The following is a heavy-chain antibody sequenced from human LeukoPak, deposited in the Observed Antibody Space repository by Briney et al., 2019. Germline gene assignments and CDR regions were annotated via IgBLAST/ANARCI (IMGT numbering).Heavy chain of an antibody. V-gene: IGHV4-59*01. CDR2: IYYSGST. Sequence: SEALSLPCTVSGGSISSYYWSWIRQPPGKGLEWIGYIYYSGSTNYNPSLKSRVTISVDTSKNQFSLKLSSVTAADTAVYYCARAAAGLDYWGQGTLVTVSS. J-gene: IGHJ4*02. CDR3: ARAAAGLDY. CDR1: GGSISSYY. D-gene: IGHD6-13*01.